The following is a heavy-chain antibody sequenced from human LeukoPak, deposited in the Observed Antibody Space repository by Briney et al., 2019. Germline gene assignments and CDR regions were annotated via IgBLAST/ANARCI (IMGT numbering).Heavy chain of an antibody. CDR2: ISYDGSNK. J-gene: IGHJ4*02. V-gene: IGHV3-30*18. Sequence: GGSLRLSCAASGFTFSSYGMHWVRQAQGKGLEWVAVISYDGSNKYYADSVKGRFTISRDNSKNTLYLQMNSLRAEDTAVYYCAKDYDNSGYYFDYWGQGTLVVVSP. CDR3: AKDYDNSGYYFDY. CDR1: GFTFSSYG. D-gene: IGHD3-22*01.